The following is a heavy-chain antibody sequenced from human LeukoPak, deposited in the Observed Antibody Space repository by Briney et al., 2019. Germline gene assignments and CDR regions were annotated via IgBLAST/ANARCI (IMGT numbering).Heavy chain of an antibody. CDR2: IKQDGSEK. J-gene: IGHJ4*02. CDR1: GFTFITYW. V-gene: IGHV3-7*01. CDR3: ARAGIAALNYFDY. D-gene: IGHD6-6*01. Sequence: GGSLRLPCAASGFTFITYWMTWVRQAPGKGLEWVANIKQDGSEKYYVDSVKGRFTISRDNARNSLYLQMNSLRAEDTAVYYCARAGIAALNYFDYWGQGTLVTVSS.